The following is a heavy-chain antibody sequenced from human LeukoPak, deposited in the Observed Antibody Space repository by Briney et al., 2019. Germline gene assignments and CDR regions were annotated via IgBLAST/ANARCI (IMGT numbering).Heavy chain of an antibody. CDR1: GYSISSGYY. CDR2: IYHSGST. CDR3: ARQDIVEWLGGSIDAFDI. V-gene: IGHV4-38-2*02. J-gene: IGHJ3*02. Sequence: SETLSLTCTVSGYSISSGYYWGWIRPPPGKGLEWIGSIYHSGSTYYNPSLKSRVTISVDTSKNQFSLKLSSVTAAHTAVYYCARQDIVEWLGGSIDAFDIWGQGTMVTVSS. D-gene: IGHD3-10*01.